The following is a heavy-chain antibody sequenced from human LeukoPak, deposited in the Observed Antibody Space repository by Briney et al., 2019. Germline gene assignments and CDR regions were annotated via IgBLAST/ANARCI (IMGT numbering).Heavy chain of an antibody. D-gene: IGHD4-17*01. CDR3: ASGRFYGDYVGPFDY. V-gene: IGHV1-2*02. CDR1: GYTFTGYY. J-gene: IGHJ4*02. Sequence: GXSVKVSCKASGYTFTGYYMHWVRQAPGQGLEWMGWINPNSGGTNYAQKFQGRVTMTRDTSINTAYMELSRLRSDDTAVYYCASGRFYGDYVGPFDYWGQGTLVTVSS. CDR2: INPNSGGT.